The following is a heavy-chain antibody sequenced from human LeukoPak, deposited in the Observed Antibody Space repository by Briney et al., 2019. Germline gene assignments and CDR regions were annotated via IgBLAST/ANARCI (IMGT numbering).Heavy chain of an antibody. CDR3: AKAPYCPNDVCRYFDY. J-gene: IGHJ4*02. Sequence: GGPLRFSGAASGFTFTTFPLSWVRKAPGKGLEWVSAISASGGGTYYADSVKGRFTIPRDNSRSTVFLQMSSLRAEDTAVYYCAKAPYCPNDVCRYFDYWGQGILVTVSS. CDR2: ISASGGGT. D-gene: IGHD2-8*01. CDR1: GFTFTTFP. V-gene: IGHV3-23*01.